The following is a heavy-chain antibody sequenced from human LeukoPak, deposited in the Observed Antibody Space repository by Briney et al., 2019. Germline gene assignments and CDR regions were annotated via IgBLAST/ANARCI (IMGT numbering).Heavy chain of an antibody. D-gene: IGHD2-8*01. CDR2: ISWHSENI. J-gene: IGHJ4*02. V-gene: IGHV3-9*01. Sequence: GGSLRLSCAASGVTFAGSAMHWVRHTPGKGLEWVSRISWHSENIDYANSVKGRFTISRDNGKNSLYLQMNSLRAEDTALYYCAKEGSVCTNGICRYFDSWGQGTLVTVSS. CDR1: GVTFAGSA. CDR3: AKEGSVCTNGICRYFDS.